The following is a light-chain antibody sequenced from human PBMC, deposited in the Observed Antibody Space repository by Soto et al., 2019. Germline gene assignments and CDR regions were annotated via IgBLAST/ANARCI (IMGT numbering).Light chain of an antibody. V-gene: IGKV1-39*01. J-gene: IGKJ1*01. CDR1: QVISKF. CDR2: SAS. Sequence: DIQMTQSPSSLSASVGDRITRTCRASQVISKFLNWYQLKPGRAPKLLIYSASTLQRGVPPRFSGSGTGPDFTLTIASLQPEDIGVYYCQQSYNMPWTFGPGTKVDIK. CDR3: QQSYNMPWT.